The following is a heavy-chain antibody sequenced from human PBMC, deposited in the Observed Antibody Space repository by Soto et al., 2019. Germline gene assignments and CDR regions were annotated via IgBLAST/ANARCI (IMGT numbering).Heavy chain of an antibody. V-gene: IGHV1-18*01. J-gene: IGHJ5*02. D-gene: IGHD3-22*01. CDR2: ISAYNGNT. CDR1: GYTFTSYG. CDR3: TRDLYYFDSSAYYGHNWFDP. Sequence: GPSVKVSCKASGYTFTSYGISWVRQAPGQGLEWMGWISAYNGNTNYAQKLQGRVTMTTDASASTAYMELSSLRSEDTAVYYCTRDLYYFDSSAYYGHNWFDPWGQGTRVTVSS.